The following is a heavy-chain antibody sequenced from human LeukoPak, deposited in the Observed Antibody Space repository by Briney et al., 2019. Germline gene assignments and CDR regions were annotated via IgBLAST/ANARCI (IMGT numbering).Heavy chain of an antibody. D-gene: IGHD3-10*01. CDR1: GGSISSSSYY. CDR2: IYYSGST. CDR3: ARYMVRGVRSLDY. Sequence: SETLSLTCTVSGGSISSSSYYWGWIRQPPGKGLEWIGSIYYSGSTYYNPSLKSRVTISVDTSKNQFSLKLSSVTAADTAVYYCARYMVRGVRSLDYWGQGTLVTVSS. V-gene: IGHV4-39*07. J-gene: IGHJ4*02.